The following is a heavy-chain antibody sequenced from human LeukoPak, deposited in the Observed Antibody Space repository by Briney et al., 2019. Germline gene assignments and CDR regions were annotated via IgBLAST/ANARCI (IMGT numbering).Heavy chain of an antibody. D-gene: IGHD1-26*01. J-gene: IGHJ2*01. CDR3: ASGRDYDL. CDR1: GFNFNTYW. Sequence: PGGSLRLSCAASGFNFNTYWMSWIRQAPGKGLEWVSYISSGGTTIYYADSVKGRFTISRDNAKNSLYLQMNSLRAEDTAVYYCASGRDYDLWGRGTLVTVSS. V-gene: IGHV3-11*04. CDR2: ISSGGTTI.